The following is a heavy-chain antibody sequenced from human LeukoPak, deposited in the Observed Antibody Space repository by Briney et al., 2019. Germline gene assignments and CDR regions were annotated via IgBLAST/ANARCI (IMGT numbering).Heavy chain of an antibody. J-gene: IGHJ5*02. CDR3: ASGYCSGGSCFYNWFDP. V-gene: IGHV4-30-4*01. D-gene: IGHD2-15*01. Sequence: PSQTLSLTCTVSGGSISSGDYYWSWIRQPPGKGLEWIGYIYYSGSTYYNPSLKSRVTISVDTSKNQFSLKLSSVTAADTTVYYCASGYCSGGSCFYNWFDPWGQGTLVTVSS. CDR1: GGSISSGDYY. CDR2: IYYSGST.